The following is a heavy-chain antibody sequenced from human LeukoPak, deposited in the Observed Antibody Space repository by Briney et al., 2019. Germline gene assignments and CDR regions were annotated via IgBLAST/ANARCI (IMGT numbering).Heavy chain of an antibody. J-gene: IGHJ3*02. Sequence: GGPLRLSCAASGFTFSSYSMNWVRQAPGKGLEWVSSISSSSSYIYYADSVKGRFTISRDNAKNSLYLQMNSLRAEDTAVYYCAKDSGQYYYDSSGSAFDIWGQGTMVTVSS. CDR2: ISSSSSYI. CDR3: AKDSGQYYYDSSGSAFDI. D-gene: IGHD3-22*01. CDR1: GFTFSSYS. V-gene: IGHV3-21*04.